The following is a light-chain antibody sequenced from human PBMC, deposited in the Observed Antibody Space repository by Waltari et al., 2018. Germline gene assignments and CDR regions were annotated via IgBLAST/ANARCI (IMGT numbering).Light chain of an antibody. CDR1: RCDIGFFNF. V-gene: IGLV2-8*01. J-gene: IGLJ1*01. Sequence: QSALTQPPSASGSPGQSVTISCPGTRCDIGFFNFASWYQQPPGKAPKVRIFGVSNRPPGVPDRFSGSKSGNTASLTVSGLQAEDEADYYCSSYAGNYIYVFGTGTKVTVL. CDR3: SSYAGNYIYV. CDR2: GVS.